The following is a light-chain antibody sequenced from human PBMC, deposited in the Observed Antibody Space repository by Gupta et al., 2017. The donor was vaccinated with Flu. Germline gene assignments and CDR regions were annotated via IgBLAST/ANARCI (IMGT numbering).Light chain of an antibody. J-gene: IGLJ3*02. CDR3: GSYTGSGTV. CDR1: SSDIGAYNY. CDR2: EVS. V-gene: IGLV2-14*01. Sequence: QSALTQPASVSGFPGQSITISCTGTSSDIGAYNYVSWYQQHPNKAPKLMIYEVSNRPSGVSNRFSGSKSGNTASLTISGLQADDEADYYCGSYTGSGTVFGGGTKVAVL.